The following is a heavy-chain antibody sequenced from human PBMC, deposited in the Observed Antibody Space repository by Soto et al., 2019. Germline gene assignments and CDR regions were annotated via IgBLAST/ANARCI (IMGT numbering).Heavy chain of an antibody. D-gene: IGHD3-10*01. CDR3: ASLTTMIRGVSYFDY. J-gene: IGHJ4*02. V-gene: IGHV1-46*01. CDR1: GYTFTSYY. CDR2: INPSGGST. Sequence: QVQLVQSGAEVKKPGASVKVSCKASGYTFTSYYMHWVRQAPGQGLEWMGIINPSGGSTSYAQKFQGRATMTRDTSTSTVYMELSSLRSEDTAVYYCASLTTMIRGVSYFDYWGQGTLVTVSS.